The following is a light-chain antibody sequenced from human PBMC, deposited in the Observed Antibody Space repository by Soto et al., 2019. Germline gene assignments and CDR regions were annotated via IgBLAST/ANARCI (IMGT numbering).Light chain of an antibody. Sequence: QTVVTQEHSLHVSPGGTVTLTCASSTGADTPHYYANWFQQKPGQVPRSLIFSTDTRRSWTPARFSGSLPGVKADLTGSGVQHEDESDYYCLLYCGDTWVFGGGTKVTVL. CDR1: TGADTPHYY. J-gene: IGLJ3*02. CDR3: LLYCGDTWV. CDR2: STD. V-gene: IGLV7-43*01.